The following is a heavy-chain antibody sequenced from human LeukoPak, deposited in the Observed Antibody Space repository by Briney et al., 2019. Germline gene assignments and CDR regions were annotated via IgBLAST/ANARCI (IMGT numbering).Heavy chain of an antibody. Sequence: GGSLRLSCAASGFTFSSYGMHWVRQAPGKGLEWVAVISYDGSNKYYADSVKGRFTIPRDNSKNTLYLQMSSLRAEDTAVYYCAKGGGRYCSGGSCYLGASFDSWGQGTLVTVPS. CDR1: GFTFSSYG. CDR2: ISYDGSNK. V-gene: IGHV3-30*18. CDR3: AKGGGRYCSGGSCYLGASFDS. D-gene: IGHD2-15*01. J-gene: IGHJ4*02.